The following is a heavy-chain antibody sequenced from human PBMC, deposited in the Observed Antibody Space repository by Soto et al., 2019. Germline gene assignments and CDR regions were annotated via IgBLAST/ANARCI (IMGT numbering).Heavy chain of an antibody. CDR3: ARTRGQRSPFDY. Sequence: GESLKISCKGYGYTVTSYWIGWVRQMPGKGLEWMGIIYPGDSDTRYSPSFQGQVTISADKSISTAYLQWSSLKASDTAIYYCARTRGQRSPFDYWGQGTLVTVSS. D-gene: IGHD3-10*01. V-gene: IGHV5-51*01. J-gene: IGHJ4*02. CDR1: GYTVTSYW. CDR2: IYPGDSDT.